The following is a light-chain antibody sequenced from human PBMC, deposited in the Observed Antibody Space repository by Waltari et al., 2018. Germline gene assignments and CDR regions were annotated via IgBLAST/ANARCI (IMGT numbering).Light chain of an antibody. CDR3: AAWDDSLSGWV. CDR1: SSNTGSNY. V-gene: IGLV1-47*01. CDR2: RNN. J-gene: IGLJ3*02. Sequence: QSVLTQPPSASGTPGQRVTISCPGSSSNTGSNYVYWYQQLPGTAPKLLIYRNNQRPSGVPDRFSGSKSGTSASLAISGLRSEDEADYYCAAWDDSLSGWVFGGGTKLTVL.